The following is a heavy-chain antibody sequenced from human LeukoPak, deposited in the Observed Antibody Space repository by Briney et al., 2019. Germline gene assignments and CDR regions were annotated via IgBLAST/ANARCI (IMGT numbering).Heavy chain of an antibody. CDR2: ISWNSGSI. J-gene: IGHJ6*02. Sequence: PGGSLRLSCAASGFTFDDYAMHWVRQAPGKGLEWVSGISWNSGSIGYADSVKGRFTISRDNAKNSLYLQMNSLRAEDTALYYCAKDKGGSGSPYYGMDVWGQGTTVTVSS. CDR1: GFTFDDYA. D-gene: IGHD3-10*01. V-gene: IGHV3-9*01. CDR3: AKDKGGSGSPYYGMDV.